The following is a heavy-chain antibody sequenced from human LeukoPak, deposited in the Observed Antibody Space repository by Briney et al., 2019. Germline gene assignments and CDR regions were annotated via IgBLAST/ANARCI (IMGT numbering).Heavy chain of an antibody. D-gene: IGHD6-6*01. CDR3: AKGSSSSRPYYFDS. CDR2: ISRRSDST. V-gene: IGHV3-23*01. CDR1: GFAFNVYV. J-gene: IGHJ4*02. Sequence: GGSLRLSCAASGFAFNVYVMSWVRQAPGKGLEWVAPISRRSDSTYHADSVKGRFTVSRDNSKNTLYLQMASLRVDDAAVYYCAKGSSSSRPYYFDSWGQGTLVTVSS.